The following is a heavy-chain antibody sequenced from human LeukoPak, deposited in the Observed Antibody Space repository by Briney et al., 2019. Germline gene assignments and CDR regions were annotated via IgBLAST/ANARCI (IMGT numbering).Heavy chain of an antibody. CDR1: GFTFSSYA. V-gene: IGHV3-30-3*01. J-gene: IGHJ4*02. CDR3: ARARVGATYDRLFHY. Sequence: TGGSLRLSCAASGFTFSSYAMHWVRQAPGKGLEWVAVISYDGSNKYYADSVKGRFTISRDNSKNTLYLQMNSLRAEDTAVYYCARARVGATYDRLFHYWGQGTLVTVSS. CDR2: ISYDGSNK. D-gene: IGHD1-26*01.